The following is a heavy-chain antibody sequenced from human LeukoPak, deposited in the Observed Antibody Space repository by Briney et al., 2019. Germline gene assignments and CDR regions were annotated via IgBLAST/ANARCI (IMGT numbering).Heavy chain of an antibody. Sequence: ASVKVSCKASGYTFTSYGISWVRQAPGQGLEWMGWINPNSGGTNYAQKFQGRVTITRDTSISTAYMELSRLRSDDTAVYYCARSRSSSWYYFDYWGQGTLVTVSS. CDR3: ARSRSSSWYYFDY. V-gene: IGHV1-2*02. D-gene: IGHD6-13*01. CDR1: GYTFTSYG. J-gene: IGHJ4*02. CDR2: INPNSGGT.